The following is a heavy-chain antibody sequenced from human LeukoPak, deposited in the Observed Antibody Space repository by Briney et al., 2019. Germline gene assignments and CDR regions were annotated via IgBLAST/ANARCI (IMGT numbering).Heavy chain of an antibody. Sequence: GASVKVSCKASGYTFTGYYMHWVRQAPGQGLEWMGWINPNSGGTNYAQKFQGRVTMTRDTSISTAYMELSRLRSDDTAVYYCARASPTYYYDSSSYYLDYWGQGTLVTVSS. CDR2: INPNSGGT. J-gene: IGHJ4*02. CDR3: ARASPTYYYDSSSYYLDY. V-gene: IGHV1-2*02. D-gene: IGHD3-22*01. CDR1: GYTFTGYY.